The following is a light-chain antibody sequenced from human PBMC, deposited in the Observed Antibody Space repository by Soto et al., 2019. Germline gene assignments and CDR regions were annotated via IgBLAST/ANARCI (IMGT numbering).Light chain of an antibody. CDR2: GAS. Sequence: EVVWTQSPGTLSLSAGESATLXXRASQSVSSSYLAWYQQKPGQAPRXXIYGASSRATGIPDRFTGSGAGTDFTLTFSSLQAEDFATYYCQQANSFPLTFGGGTKVDIK. CDR3: QQANSFPLT. CDR1: QSVSSSY. V-gene: IGKV3-20*01. J-gene: IGKJ4*01.